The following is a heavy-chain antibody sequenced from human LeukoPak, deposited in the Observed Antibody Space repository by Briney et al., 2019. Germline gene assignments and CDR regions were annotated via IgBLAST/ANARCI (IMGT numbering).Heavy chain of an antibody. J-gene: IGHJ6*02. CDR3: ARGTPYYDILTGYPTYGMDV. CDR1: GFTFSSYS. CDR2: ISSSSSYI. V-gene: IGHV3-21*01. Sequence: GGSLRLSCAASGFTFSSYSMNWVRQAPGKGLEWVSSISSSSSYIYYADSVKGRFTISRDNAKNSLYLQMNSLRAEDTAVYYCARGTPYYDILTGYPTYGMDVWGQGTTVTVSS. D-gene: IGHD3-9*01.